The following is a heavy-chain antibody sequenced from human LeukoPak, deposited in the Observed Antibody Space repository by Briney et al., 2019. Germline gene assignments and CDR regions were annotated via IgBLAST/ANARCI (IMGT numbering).Heavy chain of an antibody. J-gene: IGHJ4*02. Sequence: ASVKVSCKASGYTFTSYAMHWVRQAPGQRLEWMGWINAGNGNTKYSQKFQGRVTITRDTSASTAYMELSSLRSEDTAVYYCARDWGLWFGEYYFDYWGQGTLVTVSS. CDR1: GYTFTSYA. CDR3: ARDWGLWFGEYYFDY. V-gene: IGHV1-3*01. D-gene: IGHD3-10*01. CDR2: INAGNGNT.